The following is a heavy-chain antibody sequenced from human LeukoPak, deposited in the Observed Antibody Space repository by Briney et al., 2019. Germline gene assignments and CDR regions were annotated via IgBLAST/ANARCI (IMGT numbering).Heavy chain of an antibody. J-gene: IGHJ3*02. CDR3: ARGPYSYDSSGAFDI. CDR2: IYYSGST. CDR1: GGSISSSSYY. V-gene: IGHV4-61*05. D-gene: IGHD3-22*01. Sequence: SETLSLTCTVSGGSISSSSYYWGWIRQPPGKGLEWIGYIYYSGSTNYNPSLKSRVTISVDTSKNQFSLKLSSVTAADTAVYYCARGPYSYDSSGAFDIWGQGTMVTVSS.